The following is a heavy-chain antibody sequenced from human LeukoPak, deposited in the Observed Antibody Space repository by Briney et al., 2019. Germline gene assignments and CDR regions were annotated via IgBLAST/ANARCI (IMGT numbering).Heavy chain of an antibody. Sequence: QPGGSLRLSCAASGFTFSSNGMHWVRQAPGKGLEWVAVISDDGKTKYYTDSVKGRFTISRDNAKNTLYLQMNSLRAEDTAVYYCARSPATDAFDIWGQGTMVTVSS. J-gene: IGHJ3*02. CDR2: ISDDGKTK. V-gene: IGHV3-30*03. CDR3: ARSPATDAFDI. CDR1: GFTFSSNG.